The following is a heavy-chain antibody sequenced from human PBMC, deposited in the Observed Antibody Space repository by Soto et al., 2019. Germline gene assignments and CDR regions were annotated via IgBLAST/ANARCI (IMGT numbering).Heavy chain of an antibody. D-gene: IGHD3-22*01. J-gene: IGHJ5*02. CDR3: ARDFTGYYDSSGYFWFDP. Sequence: ASVKVSCKASGYTLTSYGISWVRQAPGQGLEWMGWISAYNGNTNYAQKFQGRVTITADKSTSTAYMELSSLRSEDTAVYYCARDFTGYYDSSGYFWFDPWGQGTLVTVSS. CDR2: ISAYNGNT. V-gene: IGHV1-18*01. CDR1: GYTLTSYG.